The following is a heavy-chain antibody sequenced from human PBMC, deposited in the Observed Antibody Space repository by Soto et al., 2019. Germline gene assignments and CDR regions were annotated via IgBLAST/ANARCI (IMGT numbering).Heavy chain of an antibody. CDR3: TKEMGYYITNTKVVC. D-gene: IGHD3-3*01. V-gene: IGHV3-23*01. Sequence: EVQLLESGGGLVQPGGSLRLSCAASGFTFSSYAMSWVRQAPGKGLEWVSAISGSGGRTYYADTVKGRFTISRDNSKNTLYLQLNSLRDEHTAVYYCTKEMGYYITNTKVVCWGKGRLLTVSS. CDR2: ISGSGGRT. J-gene: IGHJ4*02. CDR1: GFTFSSYA.